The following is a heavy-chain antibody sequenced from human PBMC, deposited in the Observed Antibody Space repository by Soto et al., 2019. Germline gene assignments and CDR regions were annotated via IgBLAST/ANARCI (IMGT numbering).Heavy chain of an antibody. CDR1: GGSFSGYY. J-gene: IGHJ6*02. Sequence: QVQLQQWGAGLLKPSETLSLTCAVYGGSFSGYYWSWIRQPPGKGLEWIGEINHSGSTNYNPSLKSRVTISVDTSKNQFSLMLSSVTAADTAVYYCARGRRVRGVIYYGMDVWGQGTTVTVSS. V-gene: IGHV4-34*01. D-gene: IGHD3-10*01. CDR2: INHSGST. CDR3: ARGRRVRGVIYYGMDV.